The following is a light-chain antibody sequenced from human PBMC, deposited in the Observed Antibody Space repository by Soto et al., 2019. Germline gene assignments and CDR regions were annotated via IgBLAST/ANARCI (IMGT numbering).Light chain of an antibody. J-gene: IGLJ1*01. CDR1: SSDVGSSNG. V-gene: IGLV2-18*02. CDR2: DVS. Sequence: QSVLTHPPSVSWSPGQSVAISCTGTSSDVGSSNGVSWYQQPPGTAPKLMIYDVSNRPSGVPDRFSGSKSGNTASLTISGLQAEDEADYYCSSYTSSSTYVFGTGTQLTVL. CDR3: SSYTSSSTYV.